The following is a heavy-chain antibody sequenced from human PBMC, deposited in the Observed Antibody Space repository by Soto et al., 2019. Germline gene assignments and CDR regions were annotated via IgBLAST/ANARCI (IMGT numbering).Heavy chain of an antibody. Sequence: SETLSLTCTVSGGSISSYYWSWIRQPPGKGLEWIGYIYYSGSTNYNPSLKSRVTISVDTSKNQFSLKLSSVTAADTAVYYCARQGHRGYDFWSGHRSPYYYYYMDVWGKGTTVTVSS. CDR2: IYYSGST. CDR3: ARQGHRGYDFWSGHRSPYYYYYMDV. D-gene: IGHD3-3*01. CDR1: GGSISSYY. J-gene: IGHJ6*03. V-gene: IGHV4-59*08.